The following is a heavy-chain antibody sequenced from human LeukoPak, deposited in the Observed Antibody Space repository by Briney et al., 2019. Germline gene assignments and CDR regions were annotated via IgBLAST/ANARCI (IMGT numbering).Heavy chain of an antibody. J-gene: IGHJ4*02. V-gene: IGHV3-74*01. D-gene: IGHD6-19*01. CDR1: GFTFSTYW. Sequence: GGSLRLSCAASGFTFSTYWMHWVRQAPGKGLVWVSRINNDGSSTGYADSVKGRFTISRDNVKNTVCLQMNSLTAEDTAVYYCARGQSSGWYPDWGQGTLVTASS. CDR3: ARGQSSGWYPD. CDR2: INNDGSST.